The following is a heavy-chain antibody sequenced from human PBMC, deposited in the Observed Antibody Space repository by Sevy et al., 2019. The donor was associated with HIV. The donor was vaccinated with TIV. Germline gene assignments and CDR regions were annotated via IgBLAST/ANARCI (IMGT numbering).Heavy chain of an antibody. CDR3: GRGGASFDY. D-gene: IGHD3-10*01. V-gene: IGHV3-7*03. CDR1: GFTFTGYW. J-gene: IGHJ4*02. CDR2: IKLDGSDK. Sequence: GGSLRLSCAASGFTFTGYWMSWVRQAPGKGLEWVANIKLDGSDKYYVDSVKDRFTISRDNSKNSLYLQMNSLRAEDTAVDYCGRGGASFDYWGQGTLVTVSS.